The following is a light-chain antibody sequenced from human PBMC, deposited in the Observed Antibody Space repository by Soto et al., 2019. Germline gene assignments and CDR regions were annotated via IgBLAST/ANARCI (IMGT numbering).Light chain of an antibody. J-gene: IGLJ1*01. Sequence: QSVLTQPASVSGSPGQSITMSCTGTSSDVGGYDYVSWYQQHPGKAPKLMIYEVSNRPSGVSSRFSGSKSGNTASLTISGLQTEDEADYYCSSYTSRSTLYVFGTGTKLTVL. V-gene: IGLV2-14*01. CDR2: EVS. CDR1: SSDVGGYDY. CDR3: SSYTSRSTLYV.